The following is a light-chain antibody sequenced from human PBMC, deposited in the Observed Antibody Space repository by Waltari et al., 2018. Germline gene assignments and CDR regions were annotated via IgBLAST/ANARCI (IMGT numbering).Light chain of an antibody. Sequence: DIQMTQSPSSLSASVGDRVTTTCQASQDINNFLNWYQQKPGKAPKIVIYDASNLETGVPSTFSGGGSGTYYTFTITSLQPEDIATYYCEQHDNLPITFGQGTRLEI. CDR1: QDINNF. V-gene: IGKV1-33*01. J-gene: IGKJ5*01. CDR3: EQHDNLPIT. CDR2: DAS.